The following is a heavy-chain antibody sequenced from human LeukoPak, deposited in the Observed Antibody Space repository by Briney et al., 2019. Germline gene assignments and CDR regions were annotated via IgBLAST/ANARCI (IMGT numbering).Heavy chain of an antibody. CDR3: ARDPYTAGDH. CDR2: IHPNGGGT. D-gene: IGHD3-10*01. CDR1: GYTFTDYW. J-gene: IGHJ4*02. Sequence: ALVKVSCKASGYTFTDYWMHWVRQAPGQGLEWVGRIHPNGGGTDYAQKFQGRVTVTRDTSISTTYMELSSLTSDDTAVYYCARDPYTAGDHWGQGTLVTVSS. V-gene: IGHV1-2*06.